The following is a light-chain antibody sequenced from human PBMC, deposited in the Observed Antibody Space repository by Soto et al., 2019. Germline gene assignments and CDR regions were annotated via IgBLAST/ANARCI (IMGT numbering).Light chain of an antibody. J-gene: IGKJ5*01. V-gene: IGKV3-15*01. CDR2: AAS. CDR3: QQYNNWPPIT. CDR1: QTVRNN. Sequence: ELVLTQSPGTLSLSPGERATLSCRASQTVRNNYLAWYQQKPGQAPRLLIYAASTRATGIPARFSGSGSETDFTLTISSLQSEDFAVYYCQQYNNWPPITFGQGTRLEIK.